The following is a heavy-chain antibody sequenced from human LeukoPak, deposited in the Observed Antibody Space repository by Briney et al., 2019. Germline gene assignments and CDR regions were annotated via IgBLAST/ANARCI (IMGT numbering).Heavy chain of an antibody. CDR2: INHSGST. CDR3: ARRTGIALDY. CDR1: GGSFSGYY. Sequence: SETLSLTCAVYGGSFSGYYWSWIRQPPGKGLEWIGEINHSGSTNYNPSLKSRVTISVDTSKNQFSLKLSSVTAADTAVYYCARRTGIALDYWGQGTLVTVSS. D-gene: IGHD6-13*01. V-gene: IGHV4-34*01. J-gene: IGHJ4*02.